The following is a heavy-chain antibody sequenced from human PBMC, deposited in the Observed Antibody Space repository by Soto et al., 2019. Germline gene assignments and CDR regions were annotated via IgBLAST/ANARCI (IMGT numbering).Heavy chain of an antibody. Sequence: GESLKIYCKASGYRFTSYWIGWVRQMPGKGLECMGIIYPDDSDTRYSPSFRGQVIISVXXXXXTXYXQXXXLQAXDTAMYYCARPFDTSGWYDYWGQGTLVTVSS. D-gene: IGHD6-19*01. CDR2: IYPDDSDT. CDR1: GYRFTSYW. J-gene: IGHJ4*02. V-gene: IGHV5-51*01. CDR3: ARPFDTSGWYDY.